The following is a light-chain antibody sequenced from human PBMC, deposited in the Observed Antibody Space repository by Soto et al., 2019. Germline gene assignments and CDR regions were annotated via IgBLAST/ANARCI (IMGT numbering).Light chain of an antibody. Sequence: EIVMTQSPATLSVSPGERATLSCRASQIISGNLAWYQQKPGQPPRLLIYDISTRATGVPARFSGSGSGTEFTLTISGLQSEDFALYFCQQYNNWPFSFGPGTRLEIK. CDR2: DIS. J-gene: IGKJ5*01. CDR3: QQYNNWPFS. V-gene: IGKV3-15*01. CDR1: QIISGN.